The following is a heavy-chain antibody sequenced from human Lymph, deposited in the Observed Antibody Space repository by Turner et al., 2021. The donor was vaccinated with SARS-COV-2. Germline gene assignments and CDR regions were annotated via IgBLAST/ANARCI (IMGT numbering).Heavy chain of an antibody. J-gene: IGHJ4*02. CDR3: ARVGPGGFDY. CDR2: INPSGDST. D-gene: IGHD2-15*01. V-gene: IGHV1-46*01. CDR1: GYTFTSYY. Sequence: QVQLVQPGAEVKKPGSSLRVSCKASGYTFTSYYMHWVRQAPGQGLEWMGIINPSGDSTSYAQKFQGRVTMTRDTSTSTVYMELSSLRSEDTAVYYCARVGPGGFDYWGQGTPVTVSS.